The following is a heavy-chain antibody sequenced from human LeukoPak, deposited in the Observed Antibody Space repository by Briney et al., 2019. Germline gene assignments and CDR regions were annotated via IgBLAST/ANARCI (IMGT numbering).Heavy chain of an antibody. Sequence: GGSLRLSCAASGFTFSTYWMHWIRQVPGKGLVWVSRISDDGSTTYADSVKGRFTISRDNAKNTLYLQMNSLRAEDTAVYYCARGGAGLAYWGQGTLVTVSS. J-gene: IGHJ4*02. V-gene: IGHV3-74*03. CDR3: ARGGAGLAY. CDR1: GFTFSTYW. CDR2: ISDDGST.